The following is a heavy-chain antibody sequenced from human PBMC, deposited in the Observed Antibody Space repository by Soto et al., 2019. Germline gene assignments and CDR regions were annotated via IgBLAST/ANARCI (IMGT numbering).Heavy chain of an antibody. J-gene: IGHJ4*02. CDR1: GFTFSSYA. CDR3: AKADSSGWTERGVDY. V-gene: IGHV3-23*01. D-gene: IGHD6-19*01. Sequence: EVQLLESGGGLVQPGGSPRLSCAASGFTFSSYAMSWVRQAPGKGLEWVSAISGSGGSTYYADSVKGRFTISRDNSKNTLYLQMNSLRAEETAVYYCAKADSSGWTERGVDYWGQGTLVTVSS. CDR2: ISGSGGST.